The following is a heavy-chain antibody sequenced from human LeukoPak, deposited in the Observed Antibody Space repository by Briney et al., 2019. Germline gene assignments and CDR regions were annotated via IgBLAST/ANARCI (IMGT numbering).Heavy chain of an antibody. D-gene: IGHD6-13*01. CDR1: EFTFSTFW. Sequence: PGGSLRLSCAASEFTFSTFWMTWVRQAPGKGLEWVANIKPDGSEKSYVDSVKGRFTVSSDNAKNSQYLHMNSLRAEDTALYYCTRNRVAAAGDDWGQGTLVTVSS. CDR3: TRNRVAAAGDD. V-gene: IGHV3-7*01. J-gene: IGHJ4*02. CDR2: IKPDGSEK.